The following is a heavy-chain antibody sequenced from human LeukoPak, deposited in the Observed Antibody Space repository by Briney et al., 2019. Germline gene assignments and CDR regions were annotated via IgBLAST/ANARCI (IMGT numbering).Heavy chain of an antibody. J-gene: IGHJ4*02. CDR2: ISSNGGRT. D-gene: IGHD5-24*01. CDR3: ASPDEYNDY. CDR1: GFTFSSYA. Sequence: GGSLRLSCAASGFTFSSYAMHWVRQAPGKGLEYVSAISSNGGRTYYANSVKGRFTISRDNSKNTLYLQMGSLRAEDMAVYYCASPDEYNDYWGQGTLVTVSS. V-gene: IGHV3-64*01.